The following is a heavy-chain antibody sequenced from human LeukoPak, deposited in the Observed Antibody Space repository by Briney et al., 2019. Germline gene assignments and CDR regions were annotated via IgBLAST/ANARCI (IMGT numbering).Heavy chain of an antibody. CDR1: GYTFTSYG. J-gene: IGHJ5*02. V-gene: IGHV1-18*01. D-gene: IGHD6-13*01. CDR3: ARGPSVIAAAGWDWFDP. CDR2: ISAYNGNT. Sequence: GASVKVSCKASGYTFTSYGISWVRQAPGQGLEWMGWISAYNGNTNYAQKLQGRVTMTTDTSTSTAYMELRSLRSDDTAVYYCARGPSVIAAAGWDWFDPWGQGTLVTVSS.